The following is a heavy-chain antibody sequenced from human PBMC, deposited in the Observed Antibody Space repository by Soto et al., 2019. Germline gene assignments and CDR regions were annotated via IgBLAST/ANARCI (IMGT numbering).Heavy chain of an antibody. CDR1: GFTFSNFA. Sequence: QLLESGGGFVQPGGSLRLSCVASGFTFSNFAMAWVRQAPGEGLEWVSAISGSGDDTFYADSMKGRFTISRDNSKDTLYLQINSLRAEDTAVYYCANPIPKTGTTFGFWGQGTLVTVSP. J-gene: IGHJ4*02. V-gene: IGHV3-23*01. CDR2: ISGSGDDT. D-gene: IGHD1-1*01. CDR3: ANPIPKTGTTFGF.